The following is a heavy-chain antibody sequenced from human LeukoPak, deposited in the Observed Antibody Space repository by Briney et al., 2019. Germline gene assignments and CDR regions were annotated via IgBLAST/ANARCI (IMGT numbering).Heavy chain of an antibody. CDR3: AKPAYCGGDCYLYYFDY. Sequence: GGSLRLSCAASGFTFRSYAMSWVRQAPGKGLDWVSAISGGGAGTYYADSVKGRFTISRDNSKNTLYLQMNSLRAEDTAVYYCAKPAYCGGDCYLYYFDYLGQGTLVTVSS. CDR1: GFTFRSYA. CDR2: ISGGGAGT. J-gene: IGHJ4*02. D-gene: IGHD2-21*02. V-gene: IGHV3-23*01.